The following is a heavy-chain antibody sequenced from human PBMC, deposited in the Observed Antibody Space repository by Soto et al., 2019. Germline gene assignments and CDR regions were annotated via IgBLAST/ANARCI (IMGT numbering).Heavy chain of an antibody. CDR2: IKGDGITT. D-gene: IGHD3-3*01. V-gene: IGHV3-74*01. CDR1: GFTFSSYW. CDR3: ARGAFGAYYFDY. Sequence: EVQLVESGGGLVQPGGSLRLSCAASGFTFSSYWIHWVRQAPGKGLVWVSRIKGDGITTNYADSVKGRDTISRDNAKNTVYLQVNSLRAEDTAVYYCARGAFGAYYFDYWGQGTLVTVSS. J-gene: IGHJ4*02.